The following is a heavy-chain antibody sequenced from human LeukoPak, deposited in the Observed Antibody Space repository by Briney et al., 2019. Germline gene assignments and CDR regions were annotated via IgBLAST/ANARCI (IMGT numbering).Heavy chain of an antibody. V-gene: IGHV3-21*01. CDR3: ARDLGRITMVRGASDY. J-gene: IGHJ4*02. Sequence: GGSLRLSCAASGFTFSRYSMNWVRQAPGKGLEWVSSISSSSSYIYYADSVKGRFTISRDNTKNSLYLQMNSLRAEDTAVYDCARDLGRITMVRGASDYWGQGTLVTVSS. CDR1: GFTFSRYS. CDR2: ISSSSSYI. D-gene: IGHD3-10*01.